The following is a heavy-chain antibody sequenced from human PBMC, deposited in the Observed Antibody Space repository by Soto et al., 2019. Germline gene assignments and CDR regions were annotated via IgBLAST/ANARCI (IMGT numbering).Heavy chain of an antibody. CDR3: ATVLLGLIDTFPFDN. J-gene: IGHJ4*02. V-gene: IGHV1-24*01. CDR1: GYRLTELS. Sequence: ASVKVSCKVSGYRLTELSVHWVRQAPGEGVEWMGGFDPEDGETIYAQKFQGRVTMTEDTSTDTVYMELSSLRSEDTAVYYCATVLLGLIDTFPFDNWGQGTLVTVSS. CDR2: FDPEDGET. D-gene: IGHD1-26*01.